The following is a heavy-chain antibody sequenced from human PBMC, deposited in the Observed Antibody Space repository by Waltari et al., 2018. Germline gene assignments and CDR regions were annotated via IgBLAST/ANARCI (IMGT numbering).Heavy chain of an antibody. CDR1: EYTFISYY. Sequence: QLRLVQSGAEVKKPGSSAKVSCSASEYTFISYYIHWVRGAPGQGLEWMGKINTGGRTSYAEKLKGRVTMTRDTSTSTVYMELSSLRAEDTAVYYCASGEDEGSTGSGYYGKDVWGQGTTVSVSS. D-gene: IGHD2-8*02. J-gene: IGHJ6*02. CDR3: ASGEDEGSTGSGYYGKDV. CDR2: INTGGRT. V-gene: IGHV1-46*04.